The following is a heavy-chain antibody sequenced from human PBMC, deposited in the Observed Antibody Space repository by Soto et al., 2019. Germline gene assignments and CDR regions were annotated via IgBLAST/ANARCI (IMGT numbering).Heavy chain of an antibody. CDR3: ARDWGSSGWPN. CDR1: GHSLSSGGYY. CDR2: IYFTGST. V-gene: IGHV4-31*03. Sequence: SETLSLTCTVSGHSLSSGGYYWSWIRQHPGKGLEWVGYIYFTGSTLYNPSLKSRLAMSLDTSKNQFSLKLGSVTAADTAIYYCARDWGSSGWPNWGPGTLVTAPQ. J-gene: IGHJ4*02. D-gene: IGHD6-19*01.